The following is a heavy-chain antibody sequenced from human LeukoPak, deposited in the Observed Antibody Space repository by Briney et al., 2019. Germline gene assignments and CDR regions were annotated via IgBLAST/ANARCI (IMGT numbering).Heavy chain of an antibody. J-gene: IGHJ4*02. CDR1: GFTFSSYS. CDR3: ARGALDFDY. CDR2: ISSSSTI. V-gene: IGHV3-48*02. Sequence: GGSLRLSCAASGFTFSSYSMNWVRQAPGKGLEWVSYISSSSTIYYADSVKGRFTISRDNAKNSLYLHMNSLKDEDTAVYYCARGALDFDYWGQGTLVTVSS.